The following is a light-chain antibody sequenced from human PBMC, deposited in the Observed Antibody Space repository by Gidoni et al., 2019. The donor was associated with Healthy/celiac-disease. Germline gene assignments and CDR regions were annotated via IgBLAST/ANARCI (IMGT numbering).Light chain of an antibody. V-gene: IGKV3-20*01. CDR2: GGS. Sequence: EIVLTQSPGTLSLSPGEIATLSCRASQSVSSSYFAWYQQKPGQAPRLLINGGSSRATGIPDTFSGSGSGTDFTLTISRLEHEDFAVYYCQQYGGTPLITFGQGTRLEIK. CDR3: QQYGGTPLIT. J-gene: IGKJ5*01. CDR1: QSVSSSY.